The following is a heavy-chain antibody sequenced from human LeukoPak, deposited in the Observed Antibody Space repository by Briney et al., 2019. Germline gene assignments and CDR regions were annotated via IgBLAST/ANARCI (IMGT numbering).Heavy chain of an antibody. CDR3: ARAYTSSCRWFDP. CDR2: IYYSGSS. D-gene: IGHD6-13*01. V-gene: IGHV4-31*03. J-gene: IGHJ5*02. CDR1: GGSISSGGYY. Sequence: SETLSLTCTVSGGSISSGGYYWIWIRQHPGKGLEWFGYIYYSGSSYYNPSLKSRITISVDTSKNQLSLKLSSVTAADTAVYYCARAYTSSCRWFDPWGQGTLVTVSS.